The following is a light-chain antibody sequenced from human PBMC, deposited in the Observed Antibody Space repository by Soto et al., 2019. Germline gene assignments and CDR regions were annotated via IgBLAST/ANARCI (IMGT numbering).Light chain of an antibody. CDR3: QQYDIYSRT. Sequence: DIQMTQSPSTLSASVGDRVTITCRASQSISNWLAWYQQKPGKAPKLLIYDASTLQSGVPSRFSGSGSGTEFTLTICSLQPDDFATYYCQQYDIYSRTFGQGTKVDI. CDR2: DAS. J-gene: IGKJ1*01. CDR1: QSISNW. V-gene: IGKV1-5*01.